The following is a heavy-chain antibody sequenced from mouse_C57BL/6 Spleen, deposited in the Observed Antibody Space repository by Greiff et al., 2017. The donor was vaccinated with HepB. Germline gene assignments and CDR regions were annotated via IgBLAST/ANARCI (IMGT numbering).Heavy chain of an antibody. CDR3: AREGLPYFDY. J-gene: IGHJ2*01. Sequence: QVQLKQPGAELVKPGASVKLSCKASGYTFTSYWMHWVKQRPGQGLEWIGMIHPNSGSTNYNEKFKSKATLTVDKSSSTAYMQLSSLTSEDSAVYYCAREGLPYFDYWGQGTTLTVSS. V-gene: IGHV1-64*01. D-gene: IGHD2-4*01. CDR2: IHPNSGST. CDR1: GYTFTSYW.